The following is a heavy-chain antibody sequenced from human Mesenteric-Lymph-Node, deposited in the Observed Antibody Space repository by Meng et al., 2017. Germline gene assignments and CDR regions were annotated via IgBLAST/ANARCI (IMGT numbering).Heavy chain of an antibody. D-gene: IGHD3-16*01. V-gene: IGHV3-15*01. Sequence: GESLKISCAASGFTFSSYAMSWVRQAPGMGLEWVGRINTKTDGATAEYAAAVKGRFTISRDDSNNTLYLQLSSLKTEDTAVYYCSTMGASRQFNYWGQGTLVTVSS. CDR3: STMGASRQFNY. CDR1: GFTFSSYA. CDR2: INTKTDGATA. J-gene: IGHJ4*02.